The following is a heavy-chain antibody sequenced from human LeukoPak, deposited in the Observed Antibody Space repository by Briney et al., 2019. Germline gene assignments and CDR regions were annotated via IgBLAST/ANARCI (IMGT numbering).Heavy chain of an antibody. V-gene: IGHV3-11*01. Sequence: KAGGSLRLSCAAPGFSFSDYYMSWVRQAPGKGLEWISYITTSGSSTKYADSVKGRFTISRDNAKNSVVLQMNSLRAEDTAVYYCTRERRGSYYAFESWGQGTLVSVSS. D-gene: IGHD3-16*01. CDR2: ITTSGSST. CDR1: GFSFSDYY. J-gene: IGHJ4*02. CDR3: TRERRGSYYAFES.